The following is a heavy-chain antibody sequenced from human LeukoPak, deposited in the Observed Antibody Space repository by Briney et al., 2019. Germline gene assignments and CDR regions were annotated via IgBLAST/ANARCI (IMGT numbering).Heavy chain of an antibody. CDR2: IYSSGTT. CDR1: GGSISGHY. J-gene: IGHJ4*02. CDR3: ARALVGVSLNY. Sequence: SETLSLTCTVSGGSISGHYWSWIRKPPGKGLEWIGYIYSSGTTNYNPSLKSRITMSVDTSKNQFSLKLSSVTAADTAVYYCARALVGVSLNYWGQGTLVTVSS. V-gene: IGHV4-59*11. D-gene: IGHD3-10*01.